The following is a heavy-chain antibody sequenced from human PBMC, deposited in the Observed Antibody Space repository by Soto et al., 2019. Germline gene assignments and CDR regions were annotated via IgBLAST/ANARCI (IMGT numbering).Heavy chain of an antibody. V-gene: IGHV3-30-3*01. CDR1: GFTFSSYA. CDR2: ISYDGSNK. Sequence: ESGGGVVQPGRSLRLSCAASGFTFSSYAMHWVRQAPGKGLEWVAVISYDGSNKYYADSVKGRFTISRDNSKNTLYLQMNSLRAEDTAVYYCARGRRAYSSSPSGGWFDPWGQGTLVTVSS. J-gene: IGHJ5*02. CDR3: ARGRRAYSSSPSGGWFDP. D-gene: IGHD6-13*01.